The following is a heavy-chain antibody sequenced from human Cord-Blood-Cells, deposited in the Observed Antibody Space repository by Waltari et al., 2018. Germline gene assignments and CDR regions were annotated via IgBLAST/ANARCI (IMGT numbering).Heavy chain of an antibody. CDR3: ARDSNWGRWGVDY. CDR1: GGYFSGYY. D-gene: IGHD7-27*01. V-gene: IGHV4-34*01. Sequence: QVQLQQWGAGLLTPSEPLSLTCAVYGGYFSGYYWSWIRQPPGKGLEWIGEINHSGSTNSNPSLKSRVTISVDTSKNQFSLKLSSVTAADTAVYYCARDSNWGRWGVDYWGQGTLVTVSS. CDR2: INHSGST. J-gene: IGHJ4*02.